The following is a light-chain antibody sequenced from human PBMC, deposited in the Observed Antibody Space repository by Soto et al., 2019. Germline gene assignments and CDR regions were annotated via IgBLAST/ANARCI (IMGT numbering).Light chain of an antibody. J-gene: IGKJ4*01. Sequence: DIVLTQSPGTLSLSPGERATLSCRASETVNSNYLAWYQQKRGQAPRLLIYGASRRATGIPDRFSGSGSGTDFTLTITRLEPEDFTVYYCQQYSSSPLTFGGGTKVDIK. CDR1: ETVNSNY. V-gene: IGKV3-20*01. CDR3: QQYSSSPLT. CDR2: GAS.